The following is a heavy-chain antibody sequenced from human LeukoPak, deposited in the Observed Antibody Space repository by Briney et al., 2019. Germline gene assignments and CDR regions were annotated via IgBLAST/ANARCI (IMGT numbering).Heavy chain of an antibody. D-gene: IGHD6-13*01. V-gene: IGHV3-74*01. J-gene: IGHJ5*02. CDR1: GFTFSNYW. CDR3: ARHQNLLPGISNSWYKTDWFDP. Sequence: GGSLRLSCAASGFTFSNYWMHWVRQVPGKGLVWVSRINDDGSATFYADSVKGRFTISRDNAKNTLFLQINSLRAEDTAVYYCARHQNLLPGISNSWYKTDWFDPWGQGALVTVSS. CDR2: INDDGSAT.